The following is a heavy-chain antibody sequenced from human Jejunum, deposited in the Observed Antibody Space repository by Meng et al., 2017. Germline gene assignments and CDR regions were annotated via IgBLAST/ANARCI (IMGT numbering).Heavy chain of an antibody. Sequence: VQWVGLGGGLVQPGGSLRLSCAASGLTFSDYAMSWVRQAPGKGLEWVSVISGRGDITDYADSVKGRFTISRDNNNNALSLQMNSLRAEDAALYYCAKKSCTSSNCHRWYYWGQGTLVTVSS. V-gene: IGHV3-23*04. CDR3: AKKSCTSSNCHRWYY. J-gene: IGHJ4*02. CDR1: GLTFSDYA. CDR2: ISGRGDIT. D-gene: IGHD2-2*02.